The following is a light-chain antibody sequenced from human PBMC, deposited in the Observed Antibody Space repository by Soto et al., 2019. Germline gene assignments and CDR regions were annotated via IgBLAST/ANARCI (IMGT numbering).Light chain of an antibody. Sequence: DIQMTQSPSTLSASMGDRVVITCRASQTISNWLAWYQQKPGKAPKLLIYDASSLESGVPARFSGSGSGTEFTLTISSLQPEDLAIYYCQYLKAFGQGTKLEIK. V-gene: IGKV1-5*01. J-gene: IGKJ2*01. CDR3: QYLKA. CDR1: QTISNW. CDR2: DAS.